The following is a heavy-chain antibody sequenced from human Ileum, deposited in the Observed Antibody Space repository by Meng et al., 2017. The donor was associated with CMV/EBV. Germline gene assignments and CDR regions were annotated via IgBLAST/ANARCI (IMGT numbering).Heavy chain of an antibody. CDR1: GFSVGSNY. CDR2: IYVNGKT. J-gene: IGHJ3*02. CDR3: ARIKGDSSSPWVGAAFDI. Sequence: GESLKISCTASGFSVGSNYMTWIRQAPERGLEWVSVIYVNGKTQYADSVKGRFTISRDSSMNTLYLQMNSLRVEDTAIYYCARIKGDSSSPWVGAAFDIWGQGTMVTVSS. D-gene: IGHD3-22*01. V-gene: IGHV3-53*01.